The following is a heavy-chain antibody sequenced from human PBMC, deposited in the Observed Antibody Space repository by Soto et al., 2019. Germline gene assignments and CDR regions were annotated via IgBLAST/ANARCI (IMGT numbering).Heavy chain of an antibody. CDR1: GGSFSGYY. D-gene: IGHD3-9*01. CDR3: ARSLYYDILTGYYHYGMDV. V-gene: IGHV4-34*01. CDR2: INHSGST. J-gene: IGHJ6*02. Sequence: LSLTCAVYGGSFSGYYWSWIRQPPGKGLEWIGEINHSGSTNYNPSLKSRVTISVDTSKNQFSLKLSSVTAADTAVYYCARSLYYDILTGYYHYGMDVWGQGTTVTVSS.